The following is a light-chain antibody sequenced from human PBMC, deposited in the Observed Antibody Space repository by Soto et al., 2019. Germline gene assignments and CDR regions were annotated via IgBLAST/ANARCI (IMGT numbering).Light chain of an antibody. CDR1: QTVISNY. CDR3: QKYDTSPYT. CDR2: GAS. V-gene: IGKV3-20*01. Sequence: ESVLAQSPDTLSLSPGEGATLSCRSSQTVISNYLAWYQQKPGQAPRLLIYGASNRATGLPDRFRGSGSETDFTLTMSGVEPEDSAMYFCQKYDTSPYTFGQGTKLEI. J-gene: IGKJ2*01.